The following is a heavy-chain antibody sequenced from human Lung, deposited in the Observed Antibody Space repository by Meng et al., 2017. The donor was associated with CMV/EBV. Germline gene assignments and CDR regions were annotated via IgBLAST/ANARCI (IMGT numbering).Heavy chain of an antibody. J-gene: IGHJ5*02. V-gene: IGHV3-48*03. CDR3: ARDHSHCSSTSCYLGGFDP. CDR2: ISSSGSTI. Sequence: SXSSSVFTFSSYEMNWVRQAPGKGLEWVSYISSSGSTIYYADSVKGRFTISRDNAKNSLYLQMNSLRAEDTAVYYCARDHSHCSSTSCYLGGFDPXGQGXLVTVSS. CDR1: VFTFSSYE. D-gene: IGHD2-2*01.